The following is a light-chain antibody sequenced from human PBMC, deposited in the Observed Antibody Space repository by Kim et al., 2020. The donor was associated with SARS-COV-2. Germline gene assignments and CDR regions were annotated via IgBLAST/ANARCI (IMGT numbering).Light chain of an antibody. CDR3: QQYNNWPRT. CDR2: DAS. CDR1: QNVNSN. J-gene: IGKJ4*01. V-gene: IGKV3-15*01. Sequence: EIAMTQSPATLSVSPGERATLSCRASQNVNSNLVWYQQKPGQAPRLLIYDASARATGIPDRFSGSGSGTEFTLTIRSLQPEDFAIYYCQQYNNWPRTFGGGTKVEI.